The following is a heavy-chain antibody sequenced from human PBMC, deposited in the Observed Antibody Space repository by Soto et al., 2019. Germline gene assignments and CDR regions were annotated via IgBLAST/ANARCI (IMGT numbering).Heavy chain of an antibody. D-gene: IGHD3-3*01. V-gene: IGHV3-30*03. J-gene: IGHJ5*02. CDR2: ISYDGSNK. CDR1: GFTFSSYV. Sequence: PGGSLRLSCAASGFTFSSYVMHWFRQAPGKGLEWLAVISYDGSNKDYADSVKGRFSISRDNSENTLYLQMNSLRAEDTAIYYCTRDRGGTEFWIGYPTGWFEPWGQGISVTVS. CDR3: TRDRGGTEFWIGYPTGWFEP.